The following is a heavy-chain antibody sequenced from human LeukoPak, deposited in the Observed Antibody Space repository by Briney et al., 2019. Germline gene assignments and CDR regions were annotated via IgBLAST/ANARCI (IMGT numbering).Heavy chain of an antibody. CDR3: ATPAAYCGGDCYAYFDY. CDR1: GGTFSSYA. V-gene: IGHV1-69*05. Sequence: SVKVSGKASGGTFSSYAISWVRQAPGQGLEWMGRIIPIFGTANYAQKFQGRVTITTDESTSTAYMELSSLRSEDTAVYYCATPAAYCGGDCYAYFDYWGQGTLVTVSS. D-gene: IGHD2-21*02. J-gene: IGHJ4*02. CDR2: IIPIFGTA.